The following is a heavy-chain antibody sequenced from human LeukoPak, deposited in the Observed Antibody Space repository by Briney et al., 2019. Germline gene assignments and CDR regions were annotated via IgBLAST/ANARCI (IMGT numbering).Heavy chain of an antibody. D-gene: IGHD2-2*02. Sequence: SETLSLTCTVSGGSISSSSYYWSWIRQPPGKGLEWIGYIYYSGSTNYNPSLKSRVTISVGTSKNQFSLKLSSVTAADTAVYYCARTRLIPATAIRWWFDPWGQGTLVTVSS. J-gene: IGHJ5*02. CDR3: ARTRLIPATAIRWWFDP. V-gene: IGHV4-61*01. CDR2: IYYSGST. CDR1: GGSISSSSYY.